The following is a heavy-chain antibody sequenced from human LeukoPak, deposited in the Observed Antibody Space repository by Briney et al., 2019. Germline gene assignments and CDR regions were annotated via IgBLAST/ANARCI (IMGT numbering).Heavy chain of an antibody. CDR1: GFTFSSYE. V-gene: IGHV3-48*03. J-gene: IGHJ5*02. Sequence: GGSLRLSCAASGFTFSSYEINWGRQAPGKGLEWVSYISRSGGTIYYADSVKGRFTISRDNAKNSLYLQMNSLRAEDTAVYYCARAGISWGQGTLVTVSS. D-gene: IGHD1-1*01. CDR3: ARAGIS. CDR2: ISRSGGTI.